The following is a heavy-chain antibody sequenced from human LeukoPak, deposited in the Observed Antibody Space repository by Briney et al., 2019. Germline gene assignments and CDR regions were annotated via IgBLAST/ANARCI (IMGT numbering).Heavy chain of an antibody. CDR2: IYYSGST. D-gene: IGHD4-17*01. V-gene: IGHV4-61*01. J-gene: IGHJ2*01. Sequence: PSETLSLTCTVSGGSVSSGTYYWSWIRQPPGKGLEWIGYIYYSGSTNYNPSLKSRVTISVDTSKNQFSLKLSSVTAADTAVYYYAREAGGDVRLRWLPWGYFDLWGRGTLVTVSS. CDR1: GGSVSSGTYY. CDR3: AREAGGDVRLRWLPWGYFDL.